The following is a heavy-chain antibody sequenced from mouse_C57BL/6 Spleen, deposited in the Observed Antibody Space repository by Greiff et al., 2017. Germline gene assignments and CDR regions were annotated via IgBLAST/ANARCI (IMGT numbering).Heavy chain of an antibody. Sequence: QVQLQQSGAELVRPGTSVKVSCKASGYAFTNYLIEWVKQRPGQGLEWIGVINPGSGGTNYNEKFKGKATLTADKSSSTAYMQLSSLTSEYSAVYFCAREYYGSRDYWGQGTTLTVSS. CDR3: AREYYGSRDY. D-gene: IGHD1-1*01. CDR1: GYAFTNYL. J-gene: IGHJ2*01. CDR2: INPGSGGT. V-gene: IGHV1-54*01.